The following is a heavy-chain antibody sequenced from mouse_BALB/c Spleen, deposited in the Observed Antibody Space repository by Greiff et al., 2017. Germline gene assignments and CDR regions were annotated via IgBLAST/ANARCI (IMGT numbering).Heavy chain of an antibody. CDR1: GYTFTSYW. J-gene: IGHJ4*01. CDR3: ARGGNYPYYAMDY. D-gene: IGHD2-1*01. CDR2: INPSTGYT. Sequence: VKLMESGAELAKPGASVKMSCKASGYTFTSYWMHWVKQRPGQGLEWIGYINPSTGYTEYNQKFKDKATLTADKSSSTAYMQLSSLTSEDSAVYYCARGGNYPYYAMDYWGQGTSVTVSS. V-gene: IGHV1-7*01.